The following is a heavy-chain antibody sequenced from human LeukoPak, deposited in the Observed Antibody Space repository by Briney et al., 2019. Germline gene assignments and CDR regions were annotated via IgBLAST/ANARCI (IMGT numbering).Heavy chain of an antibody. V-gene: IGHV3-74*01. Sequence: GGSLRLSCAASGFTFSSYWMHWVRQAPGKGLVWVSRINSDGSSTSYADSVKGRFTISRDNAKNTLYLQMSSLRAEDTAVYYCARGGYRYGPNYNWFDPGGEGTLVTVSS. CDR3: ARGGYRYGPNYNWFDP. D-gene: IGHD5-18*01. CDR1: GFTFSSYW. CDR2: INSDGSST. J-gene: IGHJ5*02.